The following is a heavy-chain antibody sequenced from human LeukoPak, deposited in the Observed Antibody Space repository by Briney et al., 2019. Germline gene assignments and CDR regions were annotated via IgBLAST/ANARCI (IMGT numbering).Heavy chain of an antibody. D-gene: IGHD5/OR15-5a*01. CDR1: GGSIGSYH. Sequence: KPSETLSLTCSVSGGSIGSYHWSWIRQPPGKGLEWIGHVHYTWNTKYNPSLTGRVSISLDRSKNQFSLSLSSLTAADTAVYYYARVASKGGMDVWGQGTTVIVSS. CDR2: VHYTWNT. V-gene: IGHV4-59*01. J-gene: IGHJ6*02. CDR3: ARVASKGGMDV.